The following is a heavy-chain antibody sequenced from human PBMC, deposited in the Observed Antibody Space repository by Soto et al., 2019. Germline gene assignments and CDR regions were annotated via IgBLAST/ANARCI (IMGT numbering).Heavy chain of an antibody. D-gene: IGHD3-16*01. CDR2: ISSNGGST. Sequence: EVQLVESGGGLVQPGGSLRLSCAASGFTFSSYAMHWVRQAPGKGLEYVSAISSNGGSTYYANSVKGRFTISRDNSKNTLCLQMGSLRAEDMAVYYCAREGGGYYFDYWGQGTRVTVSS. V-gene: IGHV3-64*01. J-gene: IGHJ4*02. CDR3: AREGGGYYFDY. CDR1: GFTFSSYA.